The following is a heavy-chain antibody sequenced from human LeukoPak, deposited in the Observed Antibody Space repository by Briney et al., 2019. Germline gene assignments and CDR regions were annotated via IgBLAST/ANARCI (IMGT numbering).Heavy chain of an antibody. Sequence: GGSLRLSCAASGFTFSSYWMSWVRQAPGKGLEWVANIKPDGSEKYCVDSVKGRFTISRDNAKNALYLQMNSLRAEDTAVYYCARDSFLMDTAMACPFDYWGQGTLVTVSS. D-gene: IGHD5-18*01. J-gene: IGHJ4*02. CDR3: ARDSFLMDTAMACPFDY. CDR1: GFTFSSYW. CDR2: IKPDGSEK. V-gene: IGHV3-7*01.